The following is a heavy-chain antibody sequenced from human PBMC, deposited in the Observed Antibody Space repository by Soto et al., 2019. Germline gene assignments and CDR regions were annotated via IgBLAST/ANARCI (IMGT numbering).Heavy chain of an antibody. Sequence: SVKVSCQASGGTFSSYAISWVRQAPGQGLEWMGGIIPIFGTANYAQKFQGRVTITADESTSTAYMELSSLRSEDTAVYYCARPIQYYFDTSAQSAWFDPWGQGTLVTVSS. D-gene: IGHD3-22*01. J-gene: IGHJ5*02. V-gene: IGHV1-69*13. CDR2: IIPIFGTA. CDR3: ARPIQYYFDTSAQSAWFDP. CDR1: GGTFSSYA.